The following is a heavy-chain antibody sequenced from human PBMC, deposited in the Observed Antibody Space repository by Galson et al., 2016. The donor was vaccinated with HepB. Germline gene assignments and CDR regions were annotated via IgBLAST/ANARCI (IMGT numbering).Heavy chain of an antibody. J-gene: IGHJ4*02. CDR1: GFTFSQRG. CDR3: AKRHEFCPPVGCSVDY. D-gene: IGHD3-10*02. CDR2: DSMDGRRK. Sequence: SLRLSCAASGFTFSQRGMHWVRQAPGKGLEWVAADSMDGRRKFYSDSVRGRFTISRDNSNNILFLQMDSLRPDDTAVYYCAKRHEFCPPVGCSVDYWGQGTLVSVSS. V-gene: IGHV3-30*18.